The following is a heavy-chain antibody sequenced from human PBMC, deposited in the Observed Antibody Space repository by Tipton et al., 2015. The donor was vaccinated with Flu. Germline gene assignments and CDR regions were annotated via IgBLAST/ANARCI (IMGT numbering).Heavy chain of an antibody. J-gene: IGHJ6*02. D-gene: IGHD3-10*01. CDR3: ARDQGFGGGLAYDYYAMDV. CDR2: IYYSGNT. V-gene: IGHV4-31*03. Sequence: TLSLTCTVSGGSLSSGGAYWTWIRQHPGKGLEWIASIYYSGNTYYNPSLESRLTISVDTSKNQFSLKLNSVTAADTAVYYCARDQGFGGGLAYDYYAMDVWGQGTTVTVSS. CDR1: GGSLSSGGAY.